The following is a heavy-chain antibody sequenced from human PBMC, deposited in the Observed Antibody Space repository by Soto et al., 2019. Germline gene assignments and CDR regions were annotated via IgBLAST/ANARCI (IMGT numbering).Heavy chain of an antibody. CDR2: ISYDGSNK. V-gene: IGHV3-30*18. Sequence: GGSLRLSCAASRFTFSSYGMHWVRQAPGKGLEWVAVISYDGSNKYYADSVKGRFTISRDNSKNTLYLQMNSLRAEDTAVYYCAKDPHRDYWGQGTLVTVSS. CDR3: AKDPHRDY. CDR1: RFTFSSYG. J-gene: IGHJ4*02.